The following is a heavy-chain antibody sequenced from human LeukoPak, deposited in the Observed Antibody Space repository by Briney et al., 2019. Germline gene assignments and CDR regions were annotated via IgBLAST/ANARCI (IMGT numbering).Heavy chain of an antibody. J-gene: IGHJ5*02. CDR2: IWYDGSNK. CDR1: GFTFSSYG. Sequence: PGRSLRLSCAASGFTFSSYGMHWVRQAPGKGLEWVAVIWYDGSNKYYADSVKGRFTISRDNSKNTLYLQMNSLRAEDTAVYYCARDSGYCSGGSCYSSAQNWFDPWGQGTLVTVSS. V-gene: IGHV3-33*01. CDR3: ARDSGYCSGGSCYSSAQNWFDP. D-gene: IGHD2-15*01.